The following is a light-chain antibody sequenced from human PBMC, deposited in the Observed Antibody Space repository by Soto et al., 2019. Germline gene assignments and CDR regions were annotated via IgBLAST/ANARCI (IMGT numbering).Light chain of an antibody. J-gene: IGKJ1*01. V-gene: IGKV1-39*01. CDR1: RSISNY. CDR3: QHSYSVPR. CDR2: AAS. Sequence: DIQMPQSPSSLSASVGDRVTITCRASRSISNYLNWYQQKSGKAPRLLIYAASSLQPGVPSRFSGTGTGREFTLTITSLQPEDSATYYCQHSYSVPRFGHGNRVDLK.